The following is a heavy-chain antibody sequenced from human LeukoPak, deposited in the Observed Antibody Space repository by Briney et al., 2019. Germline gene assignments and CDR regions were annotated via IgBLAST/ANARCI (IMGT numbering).Heavy chain of an antibody. CDR3: AKAGREIAAADD. D-gene: IGHD6-13*01. V-gene: IGHV3-30*02. CDR1: GFTFSSYG. J-gene: IGHJ4*02. Sequence: GGSLRLSCAASGFTFSSYGMHWVRQAPGKGLEWVAFIRYDGSNKYYADSVKGRFTISRDNSKNTLYLQMNSLRAEDTAVYYCAKAGREIAAADDWGQGTLVTVSS. CDR2: IRYDGSNK.